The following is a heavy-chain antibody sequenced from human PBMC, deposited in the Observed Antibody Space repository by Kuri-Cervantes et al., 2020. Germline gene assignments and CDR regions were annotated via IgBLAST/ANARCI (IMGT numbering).Heavy chain of an antibody. CDR2: SYPGDSDT. CDR1: GYSFTSYW. V-gene: IGHV5-51*01. J-gene: IGHJ6*02. CDR3: ARQGGELETRDYYGMDV. Sequence: GGSLRLSCKGSGYSFTSYWIGWVRQMPGKGLEWRGISYPGDSDTRYSPSFQGQVTISADKSISTAYLQWSSLKASDTAMYYCARQGGELETRDYYGMDVWGQGTTVTVSS. D-gene: IGHD1-1*01.